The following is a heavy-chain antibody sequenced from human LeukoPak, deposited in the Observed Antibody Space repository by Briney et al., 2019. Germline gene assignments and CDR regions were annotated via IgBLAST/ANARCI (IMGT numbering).Heavy chain of an antibody. CDR2: IYTCGST. V-gene: IGHV4-61*02. CDR3: ARGRIGMYYSYPNNWFDP. J-gene: IGHJ5*02. CDR1: GGSISSGSFN. D-gene: IGHD2-21*01. Sequence: SESLSLTCTVSGGSISSGSFNWSWIPPPPGKGLEWIVRIYTCGSTNYNPSLKSRVTISVDTSKNQFSLTLISVTAADTAVYYCARGRIGMYYSYPNNWFDPWGQGTLVTVSS.